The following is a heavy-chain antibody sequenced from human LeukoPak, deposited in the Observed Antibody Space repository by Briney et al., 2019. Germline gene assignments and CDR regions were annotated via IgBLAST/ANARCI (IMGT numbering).Heavy chain of an antibody. CDR2: ISGSGGST. D-gene: IGHD2-2*01. CDR3: AKVFKGIVVVPAAILQAIDY. V-gene: IGHV3-23*01. Sequence: GGSLRLSCAASGFTFSSYAMSWVRQAPGKGLEWVSAISGSGGSTYYADSVKGRFTISRDNSKNTLYLQMNSLRAEDTAVYYCAKVFKGIVVVPAAILQAIDYWGQGTLVTVSS. J-gene: IGHJ4*02. CDR1: GFTFSSYA.